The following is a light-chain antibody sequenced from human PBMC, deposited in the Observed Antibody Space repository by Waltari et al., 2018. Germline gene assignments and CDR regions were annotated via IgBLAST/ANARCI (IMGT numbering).Light chain of an antibody. V-gene: IGLV3-21*04. CDR3: QVWDANTDPGV. Sequence: SYVLTQPPSVSVAPGKTASITCGGNNIESKRGNWYQQKPGQAPILVISYDSDRPPGIPERFSGSNSGNTATLTISRVEAGDEADYYCQVWDANTDPGVFGTGTEVTVL. CDR2: YDS. CDR1: NIESKR. J-gene: IGLJ1*01.